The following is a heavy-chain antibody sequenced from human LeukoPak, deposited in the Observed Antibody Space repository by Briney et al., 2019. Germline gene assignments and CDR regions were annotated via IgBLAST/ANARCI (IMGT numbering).Heavy chain of an antibody. J-gene: IGHJ4*02. CDR1: GFTFSSYA. CDR2: ISYDGSNK. Sequence: GGSLRLSCAASGFTFSSYAMHWVRQAPGKGLEWVAVISYDGSNKYYADSVKGRFTISRDNSKNTLYLQMNSLRPDDTAMYYCAKDKGTYTLTGYYLDSWGQGILVTVSS. CDR3: AKDKGTYTLTGYYLDS. V-gene: IGHV3-30*04. D-gene: IGHD3-9*01.